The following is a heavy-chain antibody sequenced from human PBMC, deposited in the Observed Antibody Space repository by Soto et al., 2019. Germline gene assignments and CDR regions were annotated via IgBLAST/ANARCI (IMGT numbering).Heavy chain of an antibody. CDR2: IYYSGST. D-gene: IGHD3-3*01. CDR3: ARGVGGYDFWSGYPNPYYFDY. Sequence: SETLSLTCTVSGGSISSYYWSWIRQPPGKGLEWIGYIYYSGSTNYNPSLKSRVTISVDTSKNQFSLKLSSVTAADTAVYYCARGVGGYDFWSGYPNPYYFDYWGQGILVTVSS. J-gene: IGHJ4*02. V-gene: IGHV4-59*01. CDR1: GGSISSYY.